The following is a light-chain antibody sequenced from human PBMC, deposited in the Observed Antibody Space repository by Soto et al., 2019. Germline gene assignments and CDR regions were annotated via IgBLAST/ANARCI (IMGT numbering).Light chain of an antibody. J-gene: IGLJ2*01. CDR3: SSYTSSSTVV. V-gene: IGLV2-14*03. Sequence: QSALTQPASVSGSPGQSITISCTGTSSDVGGYNYVSWYQQHPGKAPKLMIYXXXXXXXXXXXXXXGSKSVNTASLTISGLQAEXXXXXYCSSYTSSSTVVFGGGTKLTVL. CDR2: XXX. CDR1: SSDVGGYNY.